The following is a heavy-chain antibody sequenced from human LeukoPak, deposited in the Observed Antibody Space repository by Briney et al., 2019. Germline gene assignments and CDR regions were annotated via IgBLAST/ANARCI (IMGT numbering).Heavy chain of an antibody. CDR1: GFTFSNYD. V-gene: IGHV3-48*03. Sequence: GSLRLSCAASGFTFSNYDMNWVRQAPGKGLEWVSYISSDASAIYYADSVKGRFTISRANAKNSLYLQMNSLRAEDTAVYYCARELTGDSSHDYWGQGTLVTVSS. J-gene: IGHJ4*02. D-gene: IGHD3-22*01. CDR3: ARELTGDSSHDY. CDR2: ISSDASAI.